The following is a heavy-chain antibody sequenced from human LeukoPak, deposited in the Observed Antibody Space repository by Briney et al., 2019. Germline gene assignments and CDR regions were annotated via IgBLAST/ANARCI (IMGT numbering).Heavy chain of an antibody. J-gene: IGHJ4*02. CDR1: GGSISSHY. V-gene: IGHV4-59*11. Sequence: SEPLSLTCTVSGGSISSHYWSWIRQPPGKGLEWIGYIYYSGSTNYNPSLKSRVTISVDTSKNQFSLKLSSVTAADTAVYYCARGATGMRDFDYWGQGTLVTVSS. CDR2: IYYSGST. D-gene: IGHD5-12*01. CDR3: ARGATGMRDFDY.